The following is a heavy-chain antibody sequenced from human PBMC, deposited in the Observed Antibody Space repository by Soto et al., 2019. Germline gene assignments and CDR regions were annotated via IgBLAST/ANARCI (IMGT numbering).Heavy chain of an antibody. CDR1: GLSVTNYG. CDR2: IPGSGDVT. CDR3: LKETSTGWGYMDV. Sequence: GGSLRLSYAASGLSVTNYGMSCVRQAPGRGLEWVSTIPGSGDVTYYADSVKGRFTISKDNSKNTVNLQLDSLRVEDTAVYFCLKETSTGWGYMDVWGRGTTVTVSS. D-gene: IGHD6-19*01. V-gene: IGHV3-23*01. J-gene: IGHJ6*03.